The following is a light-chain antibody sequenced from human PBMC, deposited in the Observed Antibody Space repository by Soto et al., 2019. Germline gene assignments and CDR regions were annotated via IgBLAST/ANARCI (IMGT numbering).Light chain of an antibody. CDR3: YSYAGGDTYYV. CDR2: EVN. J-gene: IGLJ1*01. V-gene: IGLV2-23*02. Sequence: QSVLTQPASGTGFPGQSITISCTGTNSDVGNYNLVSWYQQHPGKAPKLIICEVNKRPSGVSSRFSGSKSGNTASLTIFGLQAEDEADYYCYSYAGGDTYYVFGTGTKVTVL. CDR1: NSDVGNYNL.